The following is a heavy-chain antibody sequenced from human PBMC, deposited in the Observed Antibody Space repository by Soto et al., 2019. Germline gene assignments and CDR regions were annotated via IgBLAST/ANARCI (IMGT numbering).Heavy chain of an antibody. CDR2: IIPILGIA. CDR1: GGTFSSYT. Sequence: SVKVSCKASGGTFSSYTISWVRQAPGQGLEWMGRIIPILGIANYAQKFQGRVTITADKSTSTAYMELSSLRSEDTAVYYCARVGSSWKALAFDIWGQGTMVTVSS. J-gene: IGHJ3*02. CDR3: ARVGSSWKALAFDI. D-gene: IGHD6-13*01. V-gene: IGHV1-69*02.